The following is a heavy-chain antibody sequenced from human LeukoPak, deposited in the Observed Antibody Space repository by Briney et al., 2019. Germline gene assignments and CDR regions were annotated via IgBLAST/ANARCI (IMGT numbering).Heavy chain of an antibody. V-gene: IGHV5-51*01. CDR3: ASLLRYNFDY. Sequence: NHGESLQISCKGSGYIFTSYWIGWVRQLPGKGLEWMGIIYPGDSDTRYSPSFQGQVTISADKSISTAYLQWSSLKASDTAMYYCASLLRYNFDYWGQGTLVTVSS. D-gene: IGHD3-9*01. CDR2: IYPGDSDT. CDR1: GYIFTSYW. J-gene: IGHJ4*02.